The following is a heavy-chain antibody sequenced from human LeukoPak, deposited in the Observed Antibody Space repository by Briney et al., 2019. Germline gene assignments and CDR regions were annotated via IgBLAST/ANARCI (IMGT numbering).Heavy chain of an antibody. CDR3: ARQQLVRGENHYYYGMDV. CDR2: ISSSGSTI. D-gene: IGHD6-13*01. J-gene: IGHJ6*04. CDR1: RFTFSRYE. Sequence: SGGSLRLSCAASRFTFSRYEMNWVRQAPGKGLEWVSYISSSGSTIYYADSVKGRFTISRDNANNSLYLQMNSLRAEDTAVYYCARQQLVRGENHYYYGMDVWGKGTTVTVSS. V-gene: IGHV3-48*03.